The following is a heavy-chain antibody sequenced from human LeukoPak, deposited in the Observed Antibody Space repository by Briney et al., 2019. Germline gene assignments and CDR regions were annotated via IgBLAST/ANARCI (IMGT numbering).Heavy chain of an antibody. D-gene: IGHD3-22*01. CDR3: ARNGNLYYYDSSGYYYDY. J-gene: IGHJ4*02. CDR1: GDSISTSNSY. Sequence: PSETLSLTCTVSGDSISTSNSYWGWIRQPPGKGLEWIGSIYYSGNTYYNASLKSRVTISVDTSKNQFSLKLSSVTAADTAVYYCARNGNLYYYDSSGYYYDYWGQGTLVTVSS. V-gene: IGHV4-39*01. CDR2: IYYSGNT.